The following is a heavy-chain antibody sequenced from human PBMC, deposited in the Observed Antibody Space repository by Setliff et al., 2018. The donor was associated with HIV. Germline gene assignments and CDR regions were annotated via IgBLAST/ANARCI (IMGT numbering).Heavy chain of an antibody. D-gene: IGHD3-10*01. CDR2: IHYSGST. CDR1: GGSISSSY. J-gene: IGHJ4*02. Sequence: SETLSLTCTVSGGSISSSYWTWTRQPPGKGLEWIGNIHYSGSTNYNPSLKSRVTISVDTSRSQFSLKLSSVTAADTAVYYCARGRDKYGPIDYWGQGTLVTVAS. V-gene: IGHV4-59*01. CDR3: ARGRDKYGPIDY.